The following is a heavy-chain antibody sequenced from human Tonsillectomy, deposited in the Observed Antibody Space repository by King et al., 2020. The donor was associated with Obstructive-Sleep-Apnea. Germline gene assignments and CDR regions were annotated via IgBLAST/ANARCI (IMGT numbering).Heavy chain of an antibody. Sequence: VQLQESGPGLVKPSGTLSLTCAVSVGSISSNNCGSWVRQPPGKGLEWIGESYHSGITNYNPSLRSRVTISVDKSKNQFSLKLTSVTAADTAVYYCARYYTSGWAENWFDPWGQGTLVTVSS. CDR3: ARYYTSGWAENWFDP. CDR2: SYHSGIT. CDR1: VGSISSNNC. V-gene: IGHV4-4*02. J-gene: IGHJ5*02. D-gene: IGHD6-19*01.